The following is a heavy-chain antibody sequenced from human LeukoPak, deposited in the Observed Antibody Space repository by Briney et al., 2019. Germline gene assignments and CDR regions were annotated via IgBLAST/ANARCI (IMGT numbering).Heavy chain of an antibody. CDR3: ASFPLTTVTLQSEAY. V-gene: IGHV4-39*07. CDR2: INHSGST. J-gene: IGHJ4*02. Sequence: SETLSLTCTVSGGSISSGSYYWSWIRQPPGKGLEWIGEINHSGSTNYNPALKSRVTISVDTSKNQFSLKLSPVTAADTAVYYCASFPLTTVTLQSEAYWGQGTLVTVSS. D-gene: IGHD4-17*01. CDR1: GGSISSGSYY.